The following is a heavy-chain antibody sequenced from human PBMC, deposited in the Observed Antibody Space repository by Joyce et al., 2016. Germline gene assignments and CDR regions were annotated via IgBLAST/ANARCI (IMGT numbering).Heavy chain of an antibody. Sequence: QVTLRESGPALVKPTQTLTLTCTFSGFSLSTSGMCVSWIRQPPGKAMEWLARIDWDDDKYYSRSLQTRLTIAKDTAKNQVVLTMTNMDPVDTATYYCAREFHGGSALYYLGYWGQGTLVTGSS. D-gene: IGHD4-23*01. CDR1: GFSLSTSGMC. CDR3: AREFHGGSALYYLGY. J-gene: IGHJ4*02. CDR2: IDWDDDK. V-gene: IGHV2-70*15.